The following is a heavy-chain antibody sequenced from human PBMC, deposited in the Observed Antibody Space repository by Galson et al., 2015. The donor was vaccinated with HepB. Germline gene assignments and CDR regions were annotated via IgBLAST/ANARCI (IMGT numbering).Heavy chain of an antibody. V-gene: IGHV3-15*01. CDR2: IISKIDGETT. D-gene: IGHD3-3*01. J-gene: IGHJ4*02. CDR3: ATGDFWSLIDF. CDR1: GFTFSHAW. Sequence: SLRLSCAASGFTFSHAWMSWVRQAPGKGLEWVGRIISKIDGETTDYAAPVKGRFTISRDDSKNTLYLQMNSLKTEDTAVYFCATGDFWSLIDFWGQGTLVSVSS.